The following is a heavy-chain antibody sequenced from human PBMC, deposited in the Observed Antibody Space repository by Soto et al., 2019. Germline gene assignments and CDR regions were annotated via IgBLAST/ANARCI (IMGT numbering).Heavy chain of an antibody. Sequence: ASVKVSCKASGYTFTSYYMHWVRQAPGQGLEWMGIINPSGGSTSYAQKFQGRVTMTGDTSTSTVYMELSSLRSEDTAVYYCARASIAVAGSWYFDLWGRGTLVTVSS. J-gene: IGHJ2*01. V-gene: IGHV1-46*01. CDR3: ARASIAVAGSWYFDL. CDR1: GYTFTSYY. D-gene: IGHD6-19*01. CDR2: INPSGGST.